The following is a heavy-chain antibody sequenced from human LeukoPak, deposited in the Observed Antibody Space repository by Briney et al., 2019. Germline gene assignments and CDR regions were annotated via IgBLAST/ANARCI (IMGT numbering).Heavy chain of an antibody. D-gene: IGHD3-22*01. CDR1: GFTFSDYY. V-gene: IGHV3-11*04. CDR2: ISSSGSTI. J-gene: IGHJ6*03. Sequence: GGPLRLSCAASGFTFSDYYMSWIRQAPGKGLEWVSYISSSGSTIYYADSVKGRFTISRDNAKNSLYLQMNSLRAEDTAVYYCARQLYTYYYDSSGYYYNYYYYYMDVWGKGTTVTVSS. CDR3: ARQLYTYYYDSSGYYYNYYYYYMDV.